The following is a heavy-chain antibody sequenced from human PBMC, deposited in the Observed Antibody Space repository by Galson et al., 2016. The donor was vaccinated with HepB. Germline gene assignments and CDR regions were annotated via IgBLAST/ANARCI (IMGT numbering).Heavy chain of an antibody. CDR1: EFTIRNRA. J-gene: IGHJ4*02. Sequence: SLRLSCAASEFTIRNRAMNWVRQAPGKGLEWVSGISTSGSTYYADSVKGRFAISRDNSNNTMNLQVNTLRAGDTAVYYCARKRGNYGYFDYWGQGTLVTVSS. CDR3: ARKRGNYGYFDY. CDR2: ISTSGST. D-gene: IGHD3-16*01. V-gene: IGHV3-23*01.